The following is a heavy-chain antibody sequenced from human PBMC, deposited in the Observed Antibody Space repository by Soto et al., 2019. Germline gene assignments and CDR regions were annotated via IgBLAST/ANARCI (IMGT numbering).Heavy chain of an antibody. CDR2: IYTSGST. D-gene: IGHD6-19*01. J-gene: IGHJ4*02. V-gene: IGHV4-4*07. CDR3: ARDLEVAGTSDY. Sequence: SETLSLTCTVSGGSISSYYWSWIRQPAGKGLEWIGRIYTSGSTNYNPSLKSRVAMSVDTSKNQFSLKLSSVTAADTAVYYCARDLEVAGTSDYWGQGTLVTVSS. CDR1: GGSISSYY.